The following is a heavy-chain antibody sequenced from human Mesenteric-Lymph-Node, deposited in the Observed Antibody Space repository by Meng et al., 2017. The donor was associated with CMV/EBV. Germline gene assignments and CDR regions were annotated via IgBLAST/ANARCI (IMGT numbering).Heavy chain of an antibody. CDR2: ITHSGST. Sequence: GSLRLSCTVSGGSVSSGAYYWSWIRQSPGKGLEWIGEITHSGSTNYNPSLKSRVIMSIDTSKNQFYLKVNSVTAADTALYYCARGYVMTTMTMYYFDSWGQGTLVTVSS. D-gene: IGHD4-17*01. CDR3: ARGYVMTTMTMYYFDS. CDR1: GGSVSSGAYY. V-gene: IGHV4-61*08. J-gene: IGHJ4*02.